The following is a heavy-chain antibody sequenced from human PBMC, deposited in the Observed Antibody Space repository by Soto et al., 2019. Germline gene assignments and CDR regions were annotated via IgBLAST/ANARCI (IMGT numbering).Heavy chain of an antibody. CDR1: GFTFSNAW. CDR2: IKSKTDGGTT. J-gene: IGHJ4*02. D-gene: IGHD4-17*01. CDR3: TTNDYGDYYFDY. Sequence: GSLRLSCAASGFTFSNAWMSWVRQAPGKGLEWVGRIKSKTDGGTTDYAAPVKGRFTISRDDSKNTLYLQMNSLKTEDTAVYYCTTNDYGDYYFDYWGQGTLVTVSS. V-gene: IGHV3-15*01.